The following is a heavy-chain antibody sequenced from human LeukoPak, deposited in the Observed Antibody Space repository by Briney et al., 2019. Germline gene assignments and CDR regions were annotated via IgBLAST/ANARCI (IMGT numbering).Heavy chain of an antibody. D-gene: IGHD4-17*01. J-gene: IGHJ3*02. CDR2: IYYSGST. CDR1: GGSISSGGYY. CDR3: ARDGGDYLTHDAFDI. V-gene: IGHV4-31*03. Sequence: SETLSLTCTVSGGSISSGGYYWSWIRQHPGEGLEWIGYIYYSGSTYYNPSLKSRVTISVDTSKNQFSLKLSSVTAADTAVYYCARDGGDYLTHDAFDIWGQGTMVTVSS.